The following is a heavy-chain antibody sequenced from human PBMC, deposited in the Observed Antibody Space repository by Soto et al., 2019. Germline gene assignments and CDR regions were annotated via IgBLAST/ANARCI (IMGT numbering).Heavy chain of an antibody. J-gene: IGHJ5*02. CDR3: ARSGSRVLWFGELLSGVNWFDP. D-gene: IGHD3-10*01. V-gene: IGHV1-69*13. Sequence: SVKVSCKASGGTFSSYAISWVRQAPGQGLEWMGGIIPIFGTANYAQKFQGRVTITADESTSSAYMELSSLRSEDTAVYYCARSGSRVLWFGELLSGVNWFDPWGQGTLVTVSS. CDR1: GGTFSSYA. CDR2: IIPIFGTA.